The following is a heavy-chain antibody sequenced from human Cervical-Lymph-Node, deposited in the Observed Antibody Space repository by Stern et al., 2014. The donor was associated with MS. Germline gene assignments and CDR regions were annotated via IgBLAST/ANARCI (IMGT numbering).Heavy chain of an antibody. D-gene: IGHD3-3*01. CDR1: GGTFRSYA. Sequence: VQLVESGAEVTKPGSSGQGSCKASGGTFRSYAISWVRQAPGHGLAWMGGIIPIFGTANYAKKFQGRVTITADESTTTAYMELSSLRSEDTAVYYCARGTIFGVVHHFDYGGQGTLVTVSS. V-gene: IGHV1-69*01. CDR2: IIPIFGTA. CDR3: ARGTIFGVVHHFDY. J-gene: IGHJ4*02.